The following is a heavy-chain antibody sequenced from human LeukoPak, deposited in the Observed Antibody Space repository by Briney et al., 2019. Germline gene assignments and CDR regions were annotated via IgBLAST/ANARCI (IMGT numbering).Heavy chain of an antibody. J-gene: IGHJ5*02. Sequence: SETLSPTCTVSGGSISSYYWSWIRQPPGKGLEWIGYIYYSGSTNYNPSLKSRVTISVDTSKNQFSLKLSSVTAADTAVYYCARGTSWSNWFDPWGQGTLVTVSS. CDR2: IYYSGST. D-gene: IGHD6-13*01. CDR3: ARGTSWSNWFDP. V-gene: IGHV4-59*01. CDR1: GGSISSYY.